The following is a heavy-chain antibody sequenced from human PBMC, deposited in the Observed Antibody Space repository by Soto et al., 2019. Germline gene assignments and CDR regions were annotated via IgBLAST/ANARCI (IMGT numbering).Heavy chain of an antibody. V-gene: IGHV4-31*03. J-gene: IGHJ5*02. CDR1: GGSISSGGYY. CDR2: IYYSGST. D-gene: IGHD3-22*01. CDR3: ARHRDYYDSSGYYPNWFDP. Sequence: PSETLSLTCTVSGGSISSGGYYWSWIRQHPGKGLEWIGYIYYSGSTYYNPSLKSRVTISVDTSKNQFSLKLSSVTAADTAVYYCARHRDYYDSSGYYPNWFDPWGQGTLVTVSS.